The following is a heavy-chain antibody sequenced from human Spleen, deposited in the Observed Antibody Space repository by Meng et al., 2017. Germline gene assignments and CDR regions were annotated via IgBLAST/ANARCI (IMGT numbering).Heavy chain of an antibody. J-gene: IGHJ4*02. CDR3: ATSERTTLLFDY. D-gene: IGHD1-1*01. CDR2: IGGSDGTT. Sequence: VQVLDSGGGLVQPGVSLRLSCAASGFIFSKYCMSWVRQAPGKGLEWVSAIGGSDGTTYYADSVKGRFTISRDNSKNTLYLQMNSHRAEDTAVYYCATSERTTLLFDYWGQGTLVTVSS. CDR1: GFIFSKYC. V-gene: IGHV3-23*01.